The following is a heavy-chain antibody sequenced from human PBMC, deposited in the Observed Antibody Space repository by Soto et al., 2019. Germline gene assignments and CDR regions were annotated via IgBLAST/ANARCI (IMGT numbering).Heavy chain of an antibody. CDR3: ARDRYYFGSGSESDGLDV. CDR1: GFTFSSYE. Sequence: SLRLSCAASGFTFSSYEMHWVRQPPGKGLEWVAVISYDGNNKYFADSVKGRFTISRDNSKNWLFLQMDSLRPEDTAVYYCARDRYYFGSGSESDGLDVWGQGTTVTVSS. J-gene: IGHJ6*02. CDR2: ISYDGNNK. V-gene: IGHV3-30-3*01. D-gene: IGHD3-10*01.